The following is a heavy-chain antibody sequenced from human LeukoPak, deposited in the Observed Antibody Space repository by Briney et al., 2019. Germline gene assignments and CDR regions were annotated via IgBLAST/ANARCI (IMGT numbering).Heavy chain of an antibody. CDR1: GFTFSSYA. CDR3: AKSRDSRYDYFDY. Sequence: PGGSLRLSCAASGFTFSSYAISWLRQAPGEGLEWVSAISASGDGTYYADSVKGRFTISRDNFENTLYLQMNSLRAEDTAVYYCAKSRDSRYDYFDYWGQGILVTVSS. V-gene: IGHV3-23*01. CDR2: ISASGDGT. D-gene: IGHD2-15*01. J-gene: IGHJ4*02.